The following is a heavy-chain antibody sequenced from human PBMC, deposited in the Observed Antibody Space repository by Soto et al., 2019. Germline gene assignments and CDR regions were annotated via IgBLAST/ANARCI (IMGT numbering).Heavy chain of an antibody. CDR2: ISGSGGST. CDR3: AKSDPRLNYDILTGYSRRGYFQH. CDR1: GFTFSSYA. Sequence: GGSLRLSCANSGFTFSSYAMSWVRQAPGKGLEWVSAISGSGGSTYYADSVKGRFTISRDNSKNTLYLQMNSLRAEETSVYYCAKSDPRLNYDILTGYSRRGYFQHWGQGTLVTVSS. D-gene: IGHD3-9*01. V-gene: IGHV3-23*01. J-gene: IGHJ1*01.